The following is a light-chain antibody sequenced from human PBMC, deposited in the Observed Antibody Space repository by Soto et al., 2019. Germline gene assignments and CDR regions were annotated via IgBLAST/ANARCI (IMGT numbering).Light chain of an antibody. CDR3: QQYHNWPPYT. J-gene: IGKJ2*01. V-gene: IGKV3-15*01. CDR1: QSVSTN. CDR2: GAS. Sequence: EIVMTQSPAPLSVSPGEGATLSCRASQSVSTNLAWFQQKPGQAPRLLIHGASTRATGIPARFSGSGYGTEFTLTISSLQSEDFAVYYCQQYHNWPPYTCGQGTKLEIK.